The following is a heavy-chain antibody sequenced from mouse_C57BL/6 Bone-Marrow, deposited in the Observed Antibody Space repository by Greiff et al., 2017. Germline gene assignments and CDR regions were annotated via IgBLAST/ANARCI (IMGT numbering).Heavy chain of an antibody. V-gene: IGHV14-2*01. D-gene: IGHD1-1*01. J-gene: IGHJ2*01. CDR3: TRSLIYYGTNY. Sequence: EVQVVESGAELVKPGASVKLSCTASGFNIKDYYIHWVKQRTEQGLEWIGRIDPEDGETKYAPKFQDKATITAGPTSNTAYLQLSSLTSEDTAVYYCTRSLIYYGTNYWGQGTTLTVSS. CDR2: IDPEDGET. CDR1: GFNIKDYY.